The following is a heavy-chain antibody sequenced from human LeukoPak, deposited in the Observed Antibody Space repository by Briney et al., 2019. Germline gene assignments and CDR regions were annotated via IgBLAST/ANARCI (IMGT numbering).Heavy chain of an antibody. CDR3: AKDLYYYDSSGYAPYFDY. CDR1: GLIFSNKA. D-gene: IGHD3-22*01. Sequence: GGSLRLSCAASGLIFSNKAMSWVRQAPGKGLEWVAYIKKTGSETYYVDSVKGRFTITRDNARNSVFLQMNSLRAEDTAVYYCAKDLYYYDSSGYAPYFDYWGQGTLVTVSS. V-gene: IGHV3-7*03. J-gene: IGHJ4*02. CDR2: IKKTGSET.